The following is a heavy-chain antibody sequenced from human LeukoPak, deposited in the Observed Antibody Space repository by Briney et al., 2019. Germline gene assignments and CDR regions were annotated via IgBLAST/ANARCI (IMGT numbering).Heavy chain of an antibody. J-gene: IGHJ4*02. Sequence: SQTLSLTCDISGDSVSSNSVAWNWIRQSPSRGLEWLGRRYYRSNWYNDYAESVKSRIIINSDTSKNQFSLHPNSVTPEDTAMYYCARIKGEGGFDYWGQGTLVTVSS. D-gene: IGHD2-15*01. CDR1: GDSVSSNSVA. V-gene: IGHV6-1*01. CDR3: ARIKGEGGFDY. CDR2: RYYRSNWYN.